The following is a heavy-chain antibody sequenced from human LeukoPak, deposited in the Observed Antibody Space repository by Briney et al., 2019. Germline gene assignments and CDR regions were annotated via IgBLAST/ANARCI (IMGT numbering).Heavy chain of an antibody. V-gene: IGHV1-8*01. CDR2: MNPTTGNT. CDR1: GYTFSSYD. Sequence: GASVKVSCKASGYTFSSYDINWVRQATGQGLEWMGWMNPTTGNTGYAQKLQGRITMTRDTSINTAYMEISSLRSEDTAVYYCARLSETPAYYDTHVYYYLGYWGQGTLVTVSS. J-gene: IGHJ4*02. CDR3: ARLSETPAYYDTHVYYYLGY. D-gene: IGHD3-22*01.